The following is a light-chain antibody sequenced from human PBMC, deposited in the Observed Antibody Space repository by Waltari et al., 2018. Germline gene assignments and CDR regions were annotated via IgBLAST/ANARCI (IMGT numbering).Light chain of an antibody. CDR2: EVS. CDR3: CSYAGSYTYV. J-gene: IGLJ1*01. Sequence: QSALTQPRSVSGSPGQSVTVSCSGTSGDVGAYDSVSWYQQSPGQAPKVVIYEVSKRPSGIPDRFSGSKSGNTASLTISGLQADDEADYYCCSYAGSYTYVFGSGTKVTVL. V-gene: IGLV2-11*01. CDR1: SGDVGAYDS.